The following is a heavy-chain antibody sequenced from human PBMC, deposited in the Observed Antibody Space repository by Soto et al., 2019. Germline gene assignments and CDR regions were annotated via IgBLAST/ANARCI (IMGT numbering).Heavy chain of an antibody. J-gene: IGHJ1*01. CDR1: GFTFSSYA. V-gene: IGHV3-23*01. CDR3: AKGRSANGFRH. Sequence: GGSLRLSCASSGFTFSSYAMSWVRQAPGKGLEWVSAISESAGSSYYADSVNGRFTISRDNPKNTLYLQMNSLRAEDTAVYYHAKGRSANGFRHWRRGSLGTVSS. CDR2: ISESAGSS.